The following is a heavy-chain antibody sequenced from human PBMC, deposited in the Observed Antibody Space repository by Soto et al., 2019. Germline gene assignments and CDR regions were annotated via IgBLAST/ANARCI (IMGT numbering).Heavy chain of an antibody. CDR2: ISGSGGST. D-gene: IGHD5-12*01. CDR1: GFTFSSYA. J-gene: IGHJ3*02. V-gene: IGHV3-23*01. CDR3: AKEPSRSGYDPDDAFDI. Sequence: GGSLRLSCAASGFTFSSYAMSWVRQAPGKGLEWVSAISGSGGSTYYADSVKGRFTISRDNSKNTRYLQMNSLRAEDTAVYYCAKEPSRSGYDPDDAFDIWGQGTMVTVSS.